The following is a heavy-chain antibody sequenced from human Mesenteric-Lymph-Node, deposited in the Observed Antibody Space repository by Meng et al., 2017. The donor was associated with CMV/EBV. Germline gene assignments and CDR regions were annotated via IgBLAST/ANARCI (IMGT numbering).Heavy chain of an antibody. CDR3: ARANAAAGLDY. CDR2: ISSSSSYT. Sequence: SCASSVFTFSDAYISGIRQSPGKGLEWVSYISSSSSYTNYADSVKGRFTISRDNAKNSLYLQMNSLRAEDTAVYYCARANAAAGLDYWGQGTLVTVSS. J-gene: IGHJ4*02. D-gene: IGHD6-13*01. V-gene: IGHV3-11*06. CDR1: VFTFSDAY.